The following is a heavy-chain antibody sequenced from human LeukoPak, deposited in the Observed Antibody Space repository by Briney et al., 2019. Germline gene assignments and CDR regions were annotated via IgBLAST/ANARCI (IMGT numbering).Heavy chain of an antibody. V-gene: IGHV1-2*02. CDR3: TRDRLGESGWFDP. CDR2: MSPNSGGA. CDR1: GYTFGSYG. J-gene: IGHJ5*02. D-gene: IGHD3-16*01. Sequence: ASVKVSCKASGYTFGSYGISWVRQAPGQGLEWMGWMSPNSGGANYAQKFQGRVTMTRDTSISTAYMELSGVTSDDSAVYYCTRDRLGESGWFDPWGQGTLVTVSS.